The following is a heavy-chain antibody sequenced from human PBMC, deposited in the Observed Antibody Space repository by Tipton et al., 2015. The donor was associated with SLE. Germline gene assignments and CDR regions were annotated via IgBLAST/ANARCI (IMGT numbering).Heavy chain of an antibody. V-gene: IGHV4-31*03. D-gene: IGHD6-19*01. Sequence: LRLSCTVSGGSIRSGGYYWSWIRQHPGKGLEWIGYIYYSGSTYYNPSPKSRVTISVDTSKNQFFLRLRSVTAADTAVYYCARSGYSSGWYRGRFDIWGQATMVTVSS. CDR1: GGSIRSGGYY. J-gene: IGHJ3*02. CDR3: ARSGYSSGWYRGRFDI. CDR2: IYYSGST.